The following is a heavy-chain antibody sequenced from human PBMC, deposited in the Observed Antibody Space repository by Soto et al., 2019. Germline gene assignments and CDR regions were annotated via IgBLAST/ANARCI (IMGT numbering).Heavy chain of an antibody. J-gene: IGHJ2*01. D-gene: IGHD3-16*01. CDR2: INHSGST. CDR1: GGSFSGYY. CDR3: ASTWRPHWYFVL. V-gene: IGHV4-34*01. Sequence: NPSETLSLTCAVYGGSFSGYYWSWIRQPPGKGLEWIGEINHSGSTNYNPSLKSRVTISVDTSKNQFSLKLSSVTAADTAVYYCASTWRPHWYFVLVGRDTLDTASS.